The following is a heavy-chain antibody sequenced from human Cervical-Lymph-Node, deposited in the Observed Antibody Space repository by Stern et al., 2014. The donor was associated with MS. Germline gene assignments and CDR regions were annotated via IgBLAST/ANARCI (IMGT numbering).Heavy chain of an antibody. CDR1: GASITSYY. V-gene: IGHV4-59*01. CDR3: ARATDL. J-gene: IGHJ5*02. Sequence: QLQLQESGPGLLRPSETLSLTCTVSGASITSYYWSWIRQPPGKVVEWSGYIYYSGTTNDNASLKGRVAISIDTSKTQFSLRLSSVTAADTAVYYCARATDLWGQGTLVTVSS. CDR2: IYYSGTT.